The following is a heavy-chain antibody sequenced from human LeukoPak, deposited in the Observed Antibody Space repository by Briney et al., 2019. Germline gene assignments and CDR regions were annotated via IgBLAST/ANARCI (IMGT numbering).Heavy chain of an antibody. D-gene: IGHD6-19*01. CDR1: GFSFSSYG. CDR3: ARDGIAVAGGGFDY. Sequence: GGSLRLSCAASGFSFSSYGMHWVRQAPGKGLEWVAVIWYDGSIKYYGDSVKGRFTISRDNSKNTLYLQMNSLRAEDTAVYYCARDGIAVAGGGFDYWGQGTLVTVSS. CDR2: IWYDGSIK. V-gene: IGHV3-33*01. J-gene: IGHJ4*02.